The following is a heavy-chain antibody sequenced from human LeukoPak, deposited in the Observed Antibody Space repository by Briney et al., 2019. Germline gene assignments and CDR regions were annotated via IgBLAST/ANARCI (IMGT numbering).Heavy chain of an antibody. J-gene: IGHJ5*02. CDR2: IIPIFGIA. CDR3: ARDRYNWNDDPNWFDL. D-gene: IGHD1-20*01. V-gene: IGHV1-69*04. CDR1: GGTFSSYA. Sequence: SVKVSCKASGGTFSSYAISWVRQAPGQGLEWMGRIIPIFGIANYAQKFQGRVTITADKSTSTAYMELSSLRSEDTAVYYCARDRYNWNDDPNWFDLWGQGTLVTVSS.